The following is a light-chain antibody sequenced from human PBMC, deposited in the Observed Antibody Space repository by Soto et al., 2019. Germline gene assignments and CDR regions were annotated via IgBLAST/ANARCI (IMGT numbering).Light chain of an antibody. Sequence: QSVLTQPPLVSAAPGQKVTISCSGSSSNIGNNYVSWYQQLPGTAPKLLIYDNNERPSGIPDRFSGSKSGTSATLGITGLQTGDEADYYCATWDSSLSAGVFGGGTKLTVL. V-gene: IGLV1-51*01. CDR1: SSNIGNNY. CDR3: ATWDSSLSAGV. J-gene: IGLJ2*01. CDR2: DNN.